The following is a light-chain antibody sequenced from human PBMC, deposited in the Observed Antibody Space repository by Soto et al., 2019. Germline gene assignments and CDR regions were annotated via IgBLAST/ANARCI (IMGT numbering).Light chain of an antibody. Sequence: QSVLTQPPSVSGAPGQRVTISCTGSSSNIGARYDVHWYQQLPGTAPKHLIYGNSNRPSGVPDRFSGSKSGTSASLAITGLQAEDEADYYCQSYDSSLNAVVFGAGTKLTVL. CDR3: QSYDSSLNAVV. J-gene: IGLJ2*01. V-gene: IGLV1-40*01. CDR1: SSNIGARYD. CDR2: GNS.